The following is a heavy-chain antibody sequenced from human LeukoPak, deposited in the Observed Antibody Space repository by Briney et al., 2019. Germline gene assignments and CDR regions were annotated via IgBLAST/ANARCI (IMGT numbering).Heavy chain of an antibody. CDR1: GFTFRSYA. D-gene: IGHD6-6*01. CDR3: ARAGPPYSSSELYYFDY. V-gene: IGHV3-30-3*01. J-gene: IGHJ4*02. CDR2: ISYDGSNK. Sequence: GRPLRLSCAASGFTFRSYAMHWLRQAPGKALEGVTVISYDGSNKYYADSVKGRFTISRDNSKNTLYLQMNSLRAEDTAVYYCARAGPPYSSSELYYFDYWGQGTLVTVSS.